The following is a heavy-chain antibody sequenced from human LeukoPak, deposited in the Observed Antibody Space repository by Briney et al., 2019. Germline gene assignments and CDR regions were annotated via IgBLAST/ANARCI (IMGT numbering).Heavy chain of an antibody. J-gene: IGHJ4*02. CDR1: GYTFTTHY. D-gene: IGHD6-13*01. CDR2: INPNSGGT. V-gene: IGHV1-2*02. CDR3: ARGSSGSSWYYYFDY. Sequence: ASVKISCKASGYTFTTHYIHWVRQAPGQGLEWMGWINPNSGGTNYAQKFQGRVTMTRDTSISTAYMELSRLRSDDTAVYYCARGSSGSSWYYYFDYWGQGTLVTVSS.